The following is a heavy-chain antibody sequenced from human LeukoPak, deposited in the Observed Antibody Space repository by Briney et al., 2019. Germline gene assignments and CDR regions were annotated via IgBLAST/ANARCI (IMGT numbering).Heavy chain of an antibody. CDR1: GFSFSSYE. D-gene: IGHD3-10*01. CDR2: ISISGSTI. CDR3: ARASRGRFGELLGYFDY. V-gene: IGHV3-48*03. J-gene: IGHJ4*02. Sequence: GWALRLSCAASGFSFSSYEMNGVGQAPGRGLAWVSYISISGSTIYYGDSVKGRFTISRDNAKNSLYLQMNSLRAEDTAVYYCARASRGRFGELLGYFDYWGQGTLVTVSS.